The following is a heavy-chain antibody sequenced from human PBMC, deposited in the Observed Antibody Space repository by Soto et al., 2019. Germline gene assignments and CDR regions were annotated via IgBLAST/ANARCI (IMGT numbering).Heavy chain of an antibody. V-gene: IGHV1-69*08. D-gene: IGHD2-2*01. CDR2: IIPILGIA. CDR3: ARDLGPVVVVPAAMSGGFDP. J-gene: IGHJ5*02. CDR1: GGTFSSYT. Sequence: QVQLVQSGAEVKKPGSSVKVSCKASGGTFSSYTISWVRQAPGQGLEWMGRIIPILGIANYAQKFQGRVTITAVKSTSTAYMELSSLRSEDTAVYYCARDLGPVVVVPAAMSGGFDPWGQGTLVTVSS.